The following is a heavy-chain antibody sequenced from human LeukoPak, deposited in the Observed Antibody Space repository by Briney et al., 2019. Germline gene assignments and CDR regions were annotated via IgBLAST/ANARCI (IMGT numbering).Heavy chain of an antibody. D-gene: IGHD6-19*01. J-gene: IGHJ4*02. CDR3: ASGAVAGLAY. CDR1: GDSVSSNSAA. CDR2: TYYRSKWYS. Sequence: SQTLSLTCAISGDSVSSNSAAWNWIRQSPSRGLEWLGRTYYRSKWYSDYAISVKSRITIDPDTSKNQFSLQLNSVTPEDTAVYYCASGAVAGLAYWGQGTLVTVSS. V-gene: IGHV6-1*01.